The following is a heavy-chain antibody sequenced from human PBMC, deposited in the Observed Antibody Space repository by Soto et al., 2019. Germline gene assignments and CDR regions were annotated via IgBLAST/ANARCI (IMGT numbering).Heavy chain of an antibody. CDR2: INGPSTTT. V-gene: IGHV3-48*02. CDR1: GFPFSSYA. Sequence: DVQLVGSGGGLVQPGGSLRLSCVASGFPFSSYAMHWIRQAPGKGLEWISYINGPSTTTFYADSVKGRFTVSRDNAKNSVYLQMSSLRHEDTAFYYCARDLSHWGQGMLVTVSS. J-gene: IGHJ4*02. CDR3: ARDLSH.